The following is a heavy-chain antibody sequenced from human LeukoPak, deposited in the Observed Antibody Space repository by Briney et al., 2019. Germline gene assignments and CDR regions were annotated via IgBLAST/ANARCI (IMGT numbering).Heavy chain of an antibody. V-gene: IGHV4-34*01. D-gene: IGHD3-22*01. CDR2: INQSGST. CDR3: ARQVIVSYFDY. J-gene: IGHJ4*02. CDR1: GGSFSGYY. Sequence: SETLSLTCAVYGGSFSGYYWSWIRQPPGKGLEWIGEINQSGSTNYNPSLKSRVTISVDTSKNQFSLKLSSVTAADTAVYYCARQVIVSYFDYWGQGTLVTVSS.